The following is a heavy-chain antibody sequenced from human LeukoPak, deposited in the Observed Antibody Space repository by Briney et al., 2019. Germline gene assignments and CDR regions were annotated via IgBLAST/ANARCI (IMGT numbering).Heavy chain of an antibody. Sequence: GGSLRLSCAASGFTFSSYAMHWVRQAPGKGLEYVSAISSNGGSTYYANSVKGRFTISRDNSKNTLYLQMGSLRAEDMAVYYCARTRITMVRGVISGYYHMDVWGKGTTVTVSS. J-gene: IGHJ6*03. CDR3: ARTRITMVRGVISGYYHMDV. CDR1: GFTFSSYA. D-gene: IGHD3-10*01. CDR2: ISSNGGST. V-gene: IGHV3-64*01.